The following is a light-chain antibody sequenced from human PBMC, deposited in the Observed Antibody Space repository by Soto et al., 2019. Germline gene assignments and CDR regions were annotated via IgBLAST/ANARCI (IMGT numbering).Light chain of an antibody. J-gene: IGKJ4*01. Sequence: DIQMTQSPSSLSASLGDRVTITCRASQDISTSLSWLQQKPGRAPKVVISAASTLQGDVPSSFSGSGSGTDFTLTITGLQHEDFATYYCHQSFTILPTFGGGTRLEI. CDR2: AAS. V-gene: IGKV1-39*01. CDR1: QDISTS. CDR3: HQSFTILPT.